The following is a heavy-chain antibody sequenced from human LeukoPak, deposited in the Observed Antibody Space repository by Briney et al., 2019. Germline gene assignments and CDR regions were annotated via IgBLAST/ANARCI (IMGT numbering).Heavy chain of an antibody. Sequence: SVKVSCKASGGTFSSYAISWVRQAPGQGLEWMGGIIPIFGTANYAQKFQGRVTITADESTSTAYMELSSLRSEDTAVYYCASGPGGMIDWEYYYYYMDVWGKGTTVTVSS. CDR3: ASGPGGMIDWEYYYYYMDV. J-gene: IGHJ6*03. D-gene: IGHD3-22*01. V-gene: IGHV1-69*13. CDR1: GGTFSSYA. CDR2: IIPIFGTA.